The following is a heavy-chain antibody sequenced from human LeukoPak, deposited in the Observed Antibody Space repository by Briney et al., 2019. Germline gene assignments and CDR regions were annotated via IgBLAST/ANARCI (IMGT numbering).Heavy chain of an antibody. CDR1: GFTVSSNY. D-gene: IGHD1-1*01. V-gene: IGHV3-15*01. CDR2: IKSKTDGGTT. J-gene: IGHJ4*02. CDR3: TTGVLDY. Sequence: GGSLRLSCAASGFTVSSNYMSWVRQAPGKGLEWVGRIKSKTDGGTTDYAAPVKGRFTISRDDSKNTLYLQMSSLKTEDTTVYYCTTGVLDYWGQGTLVTVSS.